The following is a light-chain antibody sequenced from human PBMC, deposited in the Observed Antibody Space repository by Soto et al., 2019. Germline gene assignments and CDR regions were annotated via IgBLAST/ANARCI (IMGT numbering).Light chain of an antibody. CDR2: DAS. J-gene: IGKJ4*01. Sequence: EIVLTQSPATLSLSPGERAALSCRASQSVSSYLAWYQQQPGQAPRLLIYDASKRATGIPARFSGSGSGTDFTLTISSLEPADFAVYFCQQRSNWPSTFGGGTKVEI. CDR3: QQRSNWPST. CDR1: QSVSSY. V-gene: IGKV3-11*01.